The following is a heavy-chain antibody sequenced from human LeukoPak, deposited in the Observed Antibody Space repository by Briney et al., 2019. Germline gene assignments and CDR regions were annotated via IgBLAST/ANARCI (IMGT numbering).Heavy chain of an antibody. D-gene: IGHD2-15*01. J-gene: IGHJ4*02. CDR1: GFTFSSYA. V-gene: IGHV3-30-3*01. Sequence: GRSLRLSCAASGFTFSSYAMHWVRQAPGKGLEWVALISYDKSNKYYADSVKGRFTISRDNSKNTLYLQMDSLRTEDTAVYYCARARYCSGGSCYPKYYFDYWGQGTLVTVSS. CDR2: ISYDKSNK. CDR3: ARARYCSGGSCYPKYYFDY.